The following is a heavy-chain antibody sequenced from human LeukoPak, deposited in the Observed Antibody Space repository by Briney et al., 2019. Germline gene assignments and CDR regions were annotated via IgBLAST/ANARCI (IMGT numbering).Heavy chain of an antibody. CDR2: IYSGGST. D-gene: IGHD3-22*01. CDR3: ARDRYYDSSGYSDY. Sequence: QPGGSLRLSCAASGFTFSSYAMSWVRQAPGKGLEWVSVIYSGGSTYYADSVKGRFTISRDNSKNTLYLQMNSLRAEDTAVYYCARDRYYDSSGYSDYWGQGTLVTVSS. J-gene: IGHJ4*02. V-gene: IGHV3-66*01. CDR1: GFTFSSYA.